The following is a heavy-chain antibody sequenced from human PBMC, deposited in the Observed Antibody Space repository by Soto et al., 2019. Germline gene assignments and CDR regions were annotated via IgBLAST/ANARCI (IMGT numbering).Heavy chain of an antibody. J-gene: IGHJ6*02. D-gene: IGHD2-21*02. V-gene: IGHV3-30*18. Sequence: QVQLVESGGGVVQSGRSLRLSCAASGFTFRSYGMHWVRQAPGKGLEWLAVISNDGAKKYLADSVKGRLTISRDNSRNTLYLQMNSLSAGDTAVYYCGKDTLDCSGGDCPLYYYYGMDVWGQGTTVTVSS. CDR1: GFTFRSYG. CDR2: ISNDGAKK. CDR3: GKDTLDCSGGDCPLYYYYGMDV.